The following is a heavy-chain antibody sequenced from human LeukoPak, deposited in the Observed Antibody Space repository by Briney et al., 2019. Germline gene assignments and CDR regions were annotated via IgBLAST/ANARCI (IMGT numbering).Heavy chain of an antibody. CDR3: ARVGYYDSSGYYGLSFDY. Sequence: SQTLSLTCTVSGGSISSCAYYWVWNRQHPGQGLEWVRYFDYSGRNYYNSSLKSRVTISVDTSKNQFSLKLSTVTAADTAVYYCARVGYYDSSGYYGLSFDYWVQGTLVAASA. CDR2: FDYSGRN. D-gene: IGHD3-22*01. CDR1: GGSISSCAYY. J-gene: IGHJ4*01. V-gene: IGHV4-31*03.